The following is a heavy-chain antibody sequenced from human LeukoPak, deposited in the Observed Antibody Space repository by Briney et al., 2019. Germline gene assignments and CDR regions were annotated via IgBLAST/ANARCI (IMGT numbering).Heavy chain of an antibody. V-gene: IGHV3-74*01. CDR3: VSSFDSKTPFDY. Sequence: GGSLRLSCAASGFTFSSYWMHWVRQVPRKGLVWVPHINSDGSSTNYADSVKGRFTISRDNAKNTLYLQMNSLRAEDTAVYHCVSSFDSKTPFDYWGQGTLVTVSS. CDR1: GFTFSSYW. CDR2: INSDGSST. J-gene: IGHJ4*02. D-gene: IGHD3-22*01.